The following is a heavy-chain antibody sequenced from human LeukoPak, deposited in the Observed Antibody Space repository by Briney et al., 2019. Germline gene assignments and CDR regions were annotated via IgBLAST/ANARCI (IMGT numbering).Heavy chain of an antibody. V-gene: IGHV4-31*03. CDR2: IYYSGST. Sequence: PSETLSLTCTVSGGSISSGGYYWSWIRQHPGKGLEWIGYIYYSGSTYYNPSLKSRVTISVDTSKNQFSLKLSSVTAADTAVYYCARDGDSSGYPTTRFFDYWGQGTLVTVSS. D-gene: IGHD3-22*01. J-gene: IGHJ4*02. CDR1: GGSISSGGYY. CDR3: ARDGDSSGYPTTRFFDY.